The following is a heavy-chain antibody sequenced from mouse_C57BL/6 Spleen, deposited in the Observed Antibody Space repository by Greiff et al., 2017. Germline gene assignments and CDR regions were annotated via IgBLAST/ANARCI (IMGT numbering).Heavy chain of an antibody. CDR1: GFNIKNTY. CDR3: ARRYYYDAGFAY. Sequence: VHVKQSVAELVRPGASVKLSCTASGFNIKNTYMHWVKQRPEQGLEWIGRIDPANGNTKYAPKFQGQATITADTSSNTSYLQLSSLTSEDTAIYYGARRYYYDAGFAYWGQGTLVTVSA. V-gene: IGHV14-3*01. CDR2: IDPANGNT. D-gene: IGHD2-4*01. J-gene: IGHJ3*01.